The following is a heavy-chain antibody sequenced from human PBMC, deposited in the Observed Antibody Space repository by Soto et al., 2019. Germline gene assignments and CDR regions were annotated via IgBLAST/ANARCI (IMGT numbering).Heavy chain of an antibody. CDR2: IIHSGGS. CDR1: GDSFSISPYS. J-gene: IGHJ4*02. D-gene: IGHD3-3*01. V-gene: IGHV4-34*12. Sequence: SETLSLTCNMSGDSFSISPYSWCWIRQPPGKGLEFIVEIIHSGGSTYNPSLKRRVTISVDTPKNQFSLKLSSVTAADPAVYYCARHPYDNRSCSNGFDYWGQGTLVTVSS. CDR3: ARHPYDNRSCSNGFDY.